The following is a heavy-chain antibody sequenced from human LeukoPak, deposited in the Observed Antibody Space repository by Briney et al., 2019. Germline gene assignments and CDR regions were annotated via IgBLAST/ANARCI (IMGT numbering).Heavy chain of an antibody. D-gene: IGHD3-10*01. Sequence: GASVKVSCKAPGYTFNGYYIHWVRQAPGQGLEWMGWINPNSGGTNYAQKLQGRVTMTTDTSTSTAYMELRSLRSDDTAVYYCAREAAGGLWFGESKSNWFDPWGQGTLVTVSS. J-gene: IGHJ5*02. CDR2: INPNSGGT. V-gene: IGHV1-2*02. CDR3: AREAAGGLWFGESKSNWFDP. CDR1: GYTFNGYY.